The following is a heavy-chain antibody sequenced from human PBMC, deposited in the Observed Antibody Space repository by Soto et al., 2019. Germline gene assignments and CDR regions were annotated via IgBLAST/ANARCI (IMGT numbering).Heavy chain of an antibody. CDR1: GFTFSSYS. CDR3: ARHTERIAEIGWFDP. Sequence: EVQLVESGGGLVQPGGSLRLSCAASGFTFSSYSMNWVRQAPGKGLEWVSYISSSSSTIYYADSVKGRFTISRDNAKNSLYLQMNSPRAEDTAVYYCARHTERIAEIGWFDPWGQGTLVTVSS. CDR2: ISSSSSTI. J-gene: IGHJ5*02. D-gene: IGHD6-13*01. V-gene: IGHV3-48*01.